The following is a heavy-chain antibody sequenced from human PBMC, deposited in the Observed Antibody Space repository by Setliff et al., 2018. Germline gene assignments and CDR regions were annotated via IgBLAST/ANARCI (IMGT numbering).Heavy chain of an antibody. J-gene: IGHJ4*02. V-gene: IGHV1-2*02. CDR1: GFTFTTFY. CDR3: ARGLGGIWKTYFDY. Sequence: ASVKVSCKTSGFTFTTFYIHWVRQAPGQGLEWMMMINPNGDRTNYAQKFQGRVTMTRDTSISTAYMELSRLRSDDTAVYYCARGLGGIWKTYFDYWGQGTLVTVSS. CDR2: INPNGDRT. D-gene: IGHD1-1*01.